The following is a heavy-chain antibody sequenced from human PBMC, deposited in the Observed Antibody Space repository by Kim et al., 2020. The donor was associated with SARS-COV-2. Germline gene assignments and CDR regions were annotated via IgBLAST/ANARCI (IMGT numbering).Heavy chain of an antibody. J-gene: IGHJ4*02. CDR1: GYSFTNFW. Sequence: GESLKISCKGSGYSFTNFWIGWVRQMPGKGLEWMGIIYPGDSDTRYSPSFQDQVVISADNSITTAYLQWSSLRASDTAMYYCARGPTSVSNPYFFDYWGQGTLLTVSS. D-gene: IGHD1-26*01. CDR3: ARGPTSVSNPYFFDY. CDR2: IYPGDSDT. V-gene: IGHV5-51*01.